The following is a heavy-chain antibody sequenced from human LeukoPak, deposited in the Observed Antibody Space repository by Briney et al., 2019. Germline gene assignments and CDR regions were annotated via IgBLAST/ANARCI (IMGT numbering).Heavy chain of an antibody. Sequence: GGSLRLSCAASGFSFSSYWMTWLRQAPGKGLEWVANIRGDESRKYYLDSVTGRFTISRDNAKNSLYLQMNSLRPEDTAVYHCARGAGSSGYYSPPDYWGQGTLVTVSS. CDR2: IRGDESRK. D-gene: IGHD3-22*01. V-gene: IGHV3-7*01. CDR1: GFSFSSYW. J-gene: IGHJ4*02. CDR3: ARGAGSSGYYSPPDY.